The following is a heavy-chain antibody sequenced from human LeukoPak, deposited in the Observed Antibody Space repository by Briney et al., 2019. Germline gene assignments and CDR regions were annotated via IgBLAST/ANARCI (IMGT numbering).Heavy chain of an antibody. CDR3: ARWNEGLDY. CDR2: IDYSGST. V-gene: IGHV4-59*01. J-gene: IGHJ4*02. Sequence: PSETLSLTCTVSGASISGYYWSWIRQPPGKGLEWIGYIDYSGSTNYNPSLKSRVTISVDTSKNQFSLKLSPVTAADTAVYSCARWNEGLDYWGQGTLVTVSS. CDR1: GASISGYY. D-gene: IGHD1-1*01.